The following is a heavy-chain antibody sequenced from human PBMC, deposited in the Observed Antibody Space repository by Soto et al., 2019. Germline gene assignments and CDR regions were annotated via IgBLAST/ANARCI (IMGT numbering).Heavy chain of an antibody. CDR2: IKSKTDGGTT. CDR1: GFTFSNAW. Sequence: PGGSLGLSCAASGFTFSNAWMNWVRQAPGKGLEWVGRIKSKTDGGTTDYAAPVKGRFTISRDDSKNTLYLQMNSLKTEDTAVYYCTTVLPNVLMVYPIYYYYGMDVWGQGTTVTVSS. CDR3: TTVLPNVLMVYPIYYYYGMDV. V-gene: IGHV3-15*07. D-gene: IGHD2-8*01. J-gene: IGHJ6*02.